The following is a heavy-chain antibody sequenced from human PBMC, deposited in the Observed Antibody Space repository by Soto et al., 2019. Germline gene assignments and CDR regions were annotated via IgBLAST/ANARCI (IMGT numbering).Heavy chain of an antibody. J-gene: IGHJ6*02. CDR2: ISSSSSYI. CDR3: ARVNMGELSLAGYYYYGMDV. CDR1: GFTFSSYS. D-gene: IGHD3-16*02. Sequence: GGSLRLSCAASGFTFSSYSMNWVRQAPGKGLEWVSSISSSSSYIYYADSVKGRFTISRDNAKNSLYLQMNSLRAEDTAVYYCARVNMGELSLAGYYYYGMDVWGQGTTVTVS. V-gene: IGHV3-21*01.